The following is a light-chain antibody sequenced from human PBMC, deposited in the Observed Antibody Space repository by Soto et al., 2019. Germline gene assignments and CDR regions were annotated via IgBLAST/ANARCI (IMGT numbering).Light chain of an antibody. CDR2: DVT. Sequence: QSALTQLASVSGSPGQSITMSCTGTASDIGGHNYVSWYQQHPGKAPRLLIYDVTKWPSGISIRFSGSKSGSTASLTISGVQAEDEADYYCKSYRDSNYVFGTGTKLTVL. CDR1: ASDIGGHNY. J-gene: IGLJ1*01. CDR3: KSYRDSNYV. V-gene: IGLV2-14*03.